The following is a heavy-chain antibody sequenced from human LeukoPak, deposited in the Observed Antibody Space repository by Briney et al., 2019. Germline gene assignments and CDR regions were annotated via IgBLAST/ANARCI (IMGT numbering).Heavy chain of an antibody. V-gene: IGHV3-53*01. CDR1: GFTVSNNY. CDR3: ARDAFYCSGGSCSNDAFDI. J-gene: IGHJ3*02. Sequence: GGSLTLSCAASGFTVSNNYMSWVRQAPGKGLEWVSIIYSGGSTYYADPVKGRFTISRDNSKNTLFLQMNSLRAEDTAMYYCARDAFYCSGGSCSNDAFDIWGQGTMVTVSS. D-gene: IGHD2-15*01. CDR2: IYSGGST.